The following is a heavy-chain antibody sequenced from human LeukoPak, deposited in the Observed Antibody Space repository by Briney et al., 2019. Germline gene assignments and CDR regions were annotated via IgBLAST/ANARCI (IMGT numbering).Heavy chain of an antibody. CDR2: INHSGST. CDR1: GGSFSGYY. D-gene: IGHD2-2*01. V-gene: IGHV4-34*01. Sequence: PSETLSLTCAVSGGSFSGYYWSWIRQPPGKGLEWIGEINHSGSTNYNPSLKSRVTIPVDTSKNQFSLKLSSVTAADTAVYYCARGRHDRVVVVPAAPRYYYYYMDVWGKGTTVTVSS. J-gene: IGHJ6*03. CDR3: ARGRHDRVVVVPAAPRYYYYYMDV.